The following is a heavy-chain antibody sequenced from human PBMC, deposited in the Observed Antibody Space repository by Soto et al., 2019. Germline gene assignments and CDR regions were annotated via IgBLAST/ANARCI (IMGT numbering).Heavy chain of an antibody. V-gene: IGHV4-30-4*01. CDR2: IYYTGSA. D-gene: IGHD1-26*01. CDR1: SGSISCADYY. CDR3: ASGGSSNWFDP. Sequence: SETLSLTCTVSSGSISCADYYWSWIRQPPGKGLEWIGYIYYTGSAYYNPSLKSRVTMSVDTSKNQFSLKVTSVTAADTAVYYCASGGSSNWFDPWGQGTLVTVSS. J-gene: IGHJ5*02.